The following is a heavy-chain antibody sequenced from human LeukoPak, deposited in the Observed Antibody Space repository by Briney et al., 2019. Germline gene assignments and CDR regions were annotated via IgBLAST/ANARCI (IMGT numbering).Heavy chain of an antibody. CDR1: GFAFSNYE. D-gene: IGHD4/OR15-4a*01. CDR3: ARDSLHDYGGTGYGYYFDY. V-gene: IGHV3-48*03. Sequence: PGRSLRLSCAASGFAFSNYEMIWVRQAPGKEPEWVSYISSSGGLTYYADSVKGRFTVSRDNAKDSLFLHMNSLRVEDTAIYYCARDSLHDYGGTGYGYYFDYWGQGTLVTVSS. J-gene: IGHJ4*02. CDR2: ISSSGGLT.